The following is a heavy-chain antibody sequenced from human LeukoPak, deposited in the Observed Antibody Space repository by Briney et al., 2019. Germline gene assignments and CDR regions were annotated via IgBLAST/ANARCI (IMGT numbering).Heavy chain of an antibody. CDR2: IYYSGST. CDR1: GGSISSYY. D-gene: IGHD3-22*01. V-gene: IGHV4-59*01. J-gene: IGHJ4*02. CDR3: ARGYDSSAYYPFNY. Sequence: SETLSLTCTVSGGSISSYYWSWIRQPPGKGLEWIGYIYYSGSTNYNPSLKSRVTISVDTSKNQFSLKLSSVTAADTAVYYCARGYDSSAYYPFNYWGQGTLVTVSS.